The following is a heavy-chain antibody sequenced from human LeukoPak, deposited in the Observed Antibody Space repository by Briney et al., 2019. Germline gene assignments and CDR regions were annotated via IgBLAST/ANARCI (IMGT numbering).Heavy chain of an antibody. D-gene: IGHD2-2*01. Sequence: SETLSLTCTVSGGSISRYYWSWIRQPPGKGLEWIGYIYYSGSTNYSPSLKSRVTISVDTSKNQFSLKLSSVTAADTAVYYCARNIQAPAAPLHVWGKGTTVTVCS. V-gene: IGHV4-59*08. CDR2: IYYSGST. J-gene: IGHJ6*04. CDR3: ARNIQAPAAPLHV. CDR1: GGSISRYY.